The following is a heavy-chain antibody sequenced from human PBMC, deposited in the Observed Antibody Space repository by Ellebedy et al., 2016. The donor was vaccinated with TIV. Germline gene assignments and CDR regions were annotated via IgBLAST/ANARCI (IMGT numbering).Heavy chain of an antibody. D-gene: IGHD4-17*01. CDR3: AREGVMTTVITGWFDP. V-gene: IGHV1-46*04. CDR2: INPSGGST. J-gene: IGHJ5*02. Sequence: ASVKVSCKASGYTFTSYYMHWVRQAPGQGLEWMGIINPSGGSTSYAQKLQGRVTMTGDTSTSTVFMELSGLRSEDTAVYFCAREGVMTTVITGWFDPWGQGTLVTV. CDR1: GYTFTSYY.